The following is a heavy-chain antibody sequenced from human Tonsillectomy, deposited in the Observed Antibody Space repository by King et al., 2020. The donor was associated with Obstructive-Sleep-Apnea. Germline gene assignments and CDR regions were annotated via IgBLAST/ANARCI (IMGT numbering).Heavy chain of an antibody. V-gene: IGHV3-30*18. Sequence: VQLVESGGGVVQPGRSLRLSCAASGFTFSSYGMHWVRQAPGKGLEWVAVISYDGSNKYYADSVKGRFTISRDNSKNTLYLQMNSLRAEETAVYYCAKVGGGYSYGFGLGYYYGMDVWGQGTTVTVSS. CDR3: AKVGGGYSYGFGLGYYYGMDV. CDR1: GFTFSSYG. J-gene: IGHJ6*02. D-gene: IGHD5-18*01. CDR2: ISYDGSNK.